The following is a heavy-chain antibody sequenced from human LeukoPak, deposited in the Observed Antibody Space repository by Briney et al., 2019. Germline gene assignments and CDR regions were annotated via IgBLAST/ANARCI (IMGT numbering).Heavy chain of an antibody. D-gene: IGHD6-19*01. V-gene: IGHV4-30-4*01. Sequence: SETLSLTCTVSGGSISSGDYYWSWIRQPPGKGLEWIGYIYYSGSTYYNPSLKSRVTISVDRSKNQFSLKLSSVTAADTAVYYCARDDSSGWYFDYWGQGTLVTVSS. J-gene: IGHJ4*02. CDR1: GGSISSGDYY. CDR2: IYYSGST. CDR3: ARDDSSGWYFDY.